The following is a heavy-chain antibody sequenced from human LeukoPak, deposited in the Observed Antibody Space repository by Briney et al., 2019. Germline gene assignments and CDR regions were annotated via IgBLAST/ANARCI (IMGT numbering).Heavy chain of an antibody. CDR1: GGSISSSDYY. CDR3: ARLNDIALDY. Sequence: PSETLSLTCTVSGGSISSSDYYWAWIRQPPGKGLEWIGRTYYSGSSYYNPSLKIRVTISIDTSKNQFSLNLRSVTAADTAVYYCARLNDIALDYWGQGTLVTVSS. D-gene: IGHD3-22*01. V-gene: IGHV4-39*01. J-gene: IGHJ4*02. CDR2: TYYSGSS.